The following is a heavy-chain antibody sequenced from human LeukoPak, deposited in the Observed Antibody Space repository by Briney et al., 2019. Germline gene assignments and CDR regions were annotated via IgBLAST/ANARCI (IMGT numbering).Heavy chain of an antibody. CDR3: ARLLGATINFDY. J-gene: IGHJ4*02. Sequence: SETLSLTCAVSGGSISSGGYSWSWIRQPPGKGLEWIGYIYHSGSTYYNPSLKSRVTISVDTSKNQFSLKLSSVTAADTAVYYCARLLGATINFDYWGQGTLVTVSS. D-gene: IGHD1-26*01. V-gene: IGHV4-30-2*01. CDR1: GGSISSGGYS. CDR2: IYHSGST.